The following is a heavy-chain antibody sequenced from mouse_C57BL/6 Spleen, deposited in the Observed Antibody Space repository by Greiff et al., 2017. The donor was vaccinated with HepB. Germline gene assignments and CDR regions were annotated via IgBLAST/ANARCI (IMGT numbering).Heavy chain of an antibody. V-gene: IGHV2-5*01. CDR1: GFSLTSYG. CDR2: IWRGGST. J-gene: IGHJ4*01. D-gene: IGHD2-5*01. Sequence: VKLVESGPGLVQPSQSLSITCTVSGFSLTSYGVHWVRQSPGKGLEWLGVIWRGGSTDYNAAFMSRLSITKDNSKSQVFFKMNSLQADDTAIYYCAKKSNYPNAMDYWGQGTSVTVSS. CDR3: AKKSNYPNAMDY.